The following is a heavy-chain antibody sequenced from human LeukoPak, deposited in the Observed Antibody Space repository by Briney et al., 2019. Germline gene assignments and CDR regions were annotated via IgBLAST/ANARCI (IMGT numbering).Heavy chain of an antibody. CDR3: ARDRWITGTTSGAFDI. V-gene: IGHV4-59*01. J-gene: IGHJ3*02. D-gene: IGHD1-7*01. Sequence: SETLSLTCTVSGGSISSYYWGWIRQPPGKGLEWIGYIYYSGSTNYNPSLKSRVTISVDTSKNQFSLKLSSVTAADTAVYYCARDRWITGTTSGAFDIWGQGTMVTVSS. CDR1: GGSISSYY. CDR2: IYYSGST.